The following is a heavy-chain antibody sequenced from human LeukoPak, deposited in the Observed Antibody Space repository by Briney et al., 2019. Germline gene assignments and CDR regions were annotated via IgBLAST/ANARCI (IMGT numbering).Heavy chain of an antibody. CDR3: TRVRTGSIFYY. CDR1: GDSISSGPHF. J-gene: IGHJ4*02. V-gene: IGHV4-39*02. CDR2: VSYTGDT. Sequence: SETLSLTCTVSGDSISSGPHFWAWVRQPPGKGLEWVASVSYTGDTYYNPSLKSRVTIFRDTSKNQFSLKMTSMTATDTAVYYCTRVRTGSIFYYWGQGTLITVSS. D-gene: IGHD3-3*02.